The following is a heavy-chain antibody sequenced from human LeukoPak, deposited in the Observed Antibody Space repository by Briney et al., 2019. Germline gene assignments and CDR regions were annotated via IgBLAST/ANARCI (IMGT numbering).Heavy chain of an antibody. CDR1: GFTFSSYN. J-gene: IGHJ4*02. D-gene: IGHD2-2*01. CDR2: IDSSSRYI. CDR3: ARVGGHCTSTSCPPPDY. V-gene: IGHV3-21*01. Sequence: GGSLRLSCAASGFTFSSYNMDWVRQAPGKGLEWVSFIDSSSRYIYQADSVKGRFTISRDNAKSSVFLQMNSPRAEDTAVYYCARVGGHCTSTSCPPPDYWGQGTLVTVSS.